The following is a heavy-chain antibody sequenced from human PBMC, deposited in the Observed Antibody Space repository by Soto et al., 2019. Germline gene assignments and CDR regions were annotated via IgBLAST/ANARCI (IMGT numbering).Heavy chain of an antibody. J-gene: IGHJ4*02. Sequence: GGSLRLSCAASGFTFSSYAMSWVRQAPGKGLEWVSTIGGSGGNTYYADSVKGRFTISRDNSKDTLYLQMDSLRAEDTAIYYCARRGMAAPNIWLYYFDCWGQGTLVTVSS. V-gene: IGHV3-23*01. CDR1: GFTFSSYA. CDR2: IGGSGGNT. CDR3: ARRGMAAPNIWLYYFDC. D-gene: IGHD6-13*01.